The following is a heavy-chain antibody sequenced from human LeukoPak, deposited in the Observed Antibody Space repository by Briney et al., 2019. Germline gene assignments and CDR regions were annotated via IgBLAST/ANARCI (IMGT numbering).Heavy chain of an antibody. V-gene: IGHV2-5*02. Sequence: SGPTLLKPTQTLTLTCTFSGFSLSTRGVSVAWIRQPPGKALEWLSLIYWDDDKRYSPSLKSRLTITKDTSKNQVVLTMTNMDPVDTATYYCAHTNTAMVSVDYWGQGTLVTVSS. CDR1: GFSLSTRGVS. J-gene: IGHJ4*02. D-gene: IGHD5-18*01. CDR3: AHTNTAMVSVDY. CDR2: IYWDDDK.